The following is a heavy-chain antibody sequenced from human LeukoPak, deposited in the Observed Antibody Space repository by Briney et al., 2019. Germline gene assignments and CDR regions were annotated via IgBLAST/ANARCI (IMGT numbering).Heavy chain of an antibody. CDR1: GFTFDDYA. Sequence: GGSLRLSCAASGFTFDDYAMHWVRHAPGKGLEWVSGISWNSDSIGYADSVKGRFTISRDNSKNTLYLQMNSLRAEDTAVYYCAKDLDGMDVWGQGTTVTVSS. J-gene: IGHJ6*02. CDR2: ISWNSDSI. V-gene: IGHV3-9*01. CDR3: AKDLDGMDV.